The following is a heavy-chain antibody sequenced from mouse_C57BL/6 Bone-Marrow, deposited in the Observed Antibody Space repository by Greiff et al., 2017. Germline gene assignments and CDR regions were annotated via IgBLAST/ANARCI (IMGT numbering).Heavy chain of an antibody. D-gene: IGHD2-3*01. CDR1: GYTFTEYT. J-gene: IGHJ3*01. CDR3: KRHEERLVYHFAY. Sequence: VQLQKSGAELVNPGASVKLSCKASGYTFTEYTIHWVKQRSGQGLEWIGWFYPGSGSIKYNEKFKDKATLTADKSSSTVYMELSRLTYEDSALYYCKRHEERLVYHFAYWGQGTLVSVSA. CDR2: FYPGSGSI. V-gene: IGHV1-62-2*01.